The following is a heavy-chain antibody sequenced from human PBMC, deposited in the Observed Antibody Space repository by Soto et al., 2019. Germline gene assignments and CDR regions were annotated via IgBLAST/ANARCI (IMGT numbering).Heavy chain of an antibody. D-gene: IGHD3-10*02. CDR1: VYKFSSYW. V-gene: IGHV5-51*01. Sequence: SLKISGERSVYKFSSYWRAWVRQMPGKGLEWMGIISPGDSDTRYSPSFQGQVTISADKSISTAYVQWSSLKASDTAMYFCARAYVRGSHYYWDVWGKGTTVPVSS. CDR2: ISPGDSDT. CDR3: ARAYVRGSHYYWDV. J-gene: IGHJ6*03.